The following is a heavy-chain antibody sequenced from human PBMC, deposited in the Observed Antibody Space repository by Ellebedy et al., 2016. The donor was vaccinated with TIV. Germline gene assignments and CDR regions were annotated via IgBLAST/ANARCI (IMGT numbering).Heavy chain of an antibody. J-gene: IGHJ4*02. CDR3: ARPSTVVTPYPLDY. D-gene: IGHD4-23*01. CDR2: IIPIFGTA. V-gene: IGHV1-69*13. Sequence: SVKVSXXASGGTFSSYAISWVRQAPGQGLEWMGGIIPIFGTANYAQKFQGRVTITADESTSTAYMELSSLRSEDTAVYYCARPSTVVTPYPLDYWGQGTLVTVSS. CDR1: GGTFSSYA.